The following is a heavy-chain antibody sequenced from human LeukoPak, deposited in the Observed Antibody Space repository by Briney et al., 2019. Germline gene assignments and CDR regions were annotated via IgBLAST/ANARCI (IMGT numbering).Heavy chain of an antibody. CDR3: ARQQRHYYYDSSGIPRPDAFDI. Sequence: SETLSLTCTVSGGSISSSSYYWGWIRQPPGKGLEWIGSIYYSGSTYYNPSLKSRVTISVDTSKNQFSLKLSSVTAADTAVYYCARQQRHYYYDSSGIPRPDAFDIWGQGTMVTVSS. V-gene: IGHV4-39*01. D-gene: IGHD3-22*01. J-gene: IGHJ3*02. CDR2: IYYSGST. CDR1: GGSISSSSYY.